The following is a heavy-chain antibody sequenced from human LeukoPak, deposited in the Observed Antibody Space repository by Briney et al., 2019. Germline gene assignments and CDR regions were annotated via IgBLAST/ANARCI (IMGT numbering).Heavy chain of an antibody. J-gene: IGHJ6*03. Sequence: GASVKVSCKASGYTFTSYYMHWVRQAPGQGLEWMGIINPSGGSTSYAQKFQGRVTMTRDMSTSTVYMELSSLRSEDMAVYYCARASCYSRKYYYYMDVWGKGTTVTVSS. V-gene: IGHV1-46*01. CDR3: ARASCYSRKYYYYMDV. D-gene: IGHD2-15*01. CDR2: INPSGGST. CDR1: GYTFTSYY.